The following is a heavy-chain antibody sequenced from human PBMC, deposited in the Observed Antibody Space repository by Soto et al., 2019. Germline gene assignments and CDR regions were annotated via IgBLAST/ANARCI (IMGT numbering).Heavy chain of an antibody. D-gene: IGHD4-17*01. CDR1: GGSISSGGYY. CDR3: AREVSRGGDYSWFDP. J-gene: IGHJ5*02. CDR2: IYYSGST. V-gene: IGHV4-31*03. Sequence: LSLTCTVSGGSISSGGYYWSWIRQHPGKGLEWIGYIYYSGSTYYNPSLKSRVTISVDTSKNQFPLKLSSVTAADTAVYYCAREVSRGGDYSWFDPWGQGTLVTVSS.